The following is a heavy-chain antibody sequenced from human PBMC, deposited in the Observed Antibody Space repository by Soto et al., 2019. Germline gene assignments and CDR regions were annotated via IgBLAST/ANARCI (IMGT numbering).Heavy chain of an antibody. CDR2: IWYDGSNK. D-gene: IGHD6-19*01. CDR3: ARGEGRYSSGWYAFDI. V-gene: IGHV3-33*01. CDR1: GFTFSSYG. Sequence: PVGSLRLSCAASGFTFSSYGMHWVRQAPGKGLEWVAVIWYDGSNKYYADSVKGRFTISRDNSKNTLYLQMNSLRAEDTAVYYCARGEGRYSSGWYAFDIWGQGTMVTVSS. J-gene: IGHJ3*02.